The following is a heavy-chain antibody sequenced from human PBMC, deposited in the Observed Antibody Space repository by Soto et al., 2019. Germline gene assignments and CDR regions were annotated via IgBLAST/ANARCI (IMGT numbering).Heavy chain of an antibody. D-gene: IGHD3-3*01. CDR3: ARHDRVVKGYGY. CDR2: ISGSGGST. J-gene: IGHJ4*02. Sequence: GSLRLSCAASGFTFSSYAMSWVRQAPGKGLEWVSAISGSGGSTYYADSVKGRFTISRDNAKNSLYLQMNSLRDEDTAVYHCARHDRVVKGYGYWGQGTLVTVSS. CDR1: GFTFSSYA. V-gene: IGHV3-23*01.